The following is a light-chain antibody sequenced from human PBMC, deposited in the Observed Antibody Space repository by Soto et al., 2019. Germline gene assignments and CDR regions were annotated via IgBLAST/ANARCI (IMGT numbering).Light chain of an antibody. V-gene: IGKV3-15*01. J-gene: IGKJ2*01. CDR3: QQYNHWPRGYT. CDR2: GVS. Sequence: EIVLTQSPATLSVSPGERATLSCRADQSVRDDLAWYQQKPGQAPRLLFYGVSTRATGIPVRFSASGSGTEFTLTISSRQSEDFAVYYCQQYNHWPRGYTFGQGTKLEIK. CDR1: QSVRDD.